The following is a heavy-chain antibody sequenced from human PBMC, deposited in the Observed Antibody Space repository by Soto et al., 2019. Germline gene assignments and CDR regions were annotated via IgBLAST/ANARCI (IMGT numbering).Heavy chain of an antibody. J-gene: IGHJ6*02. D-gene: IGHD2-8*02. CDR2: ISSDGSNT. V-gene: IGHV3-30*03. Sequence: QVQLVESGGGVALPGRSLRLSCAASGITLSNYGMHWVRQAPGKGLEWLAVISSDGSNTVYADSVKGRLTISRDNSKSTLYLQMDSLRTEDSAVYFCASSGRVYNSGAHHAYYGMDICGQGTTVTVSS. CDR1: GITLSNYG. CDR3: ASSGRVYNSGAHHAYYGMDI.